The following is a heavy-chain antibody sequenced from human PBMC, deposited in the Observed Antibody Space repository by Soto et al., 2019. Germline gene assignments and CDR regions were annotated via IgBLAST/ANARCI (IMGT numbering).Heavy chain of an antibody. J-gene: IGHJ4*02. CDR1: GFTFSSYG. CDR2: IWYDGSNK. CDR3: ARAYYSGGSCYIDY. D-gene: IGHD2-15*01. V-gene: IGHV3-33*01. Sequence: GGSLRLSCAASGFTFSSYGMHWVRQAPGKGLEWVAVIWYDGSNKYYADSVKGRFTISRDNSKNTLYLQMNSLRAEDTAVYYFARAYYSGGSCYIDYWGQGTLVTVSS.